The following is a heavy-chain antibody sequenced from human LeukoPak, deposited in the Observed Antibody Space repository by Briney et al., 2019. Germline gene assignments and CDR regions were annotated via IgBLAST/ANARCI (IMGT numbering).Heavy chain of an antibody. V-gene: IGHV4-4*07. CDR3: AKDGANWFGP. Sequence: SETLSLTCTVSGGSISGSYWSWIRQPAGKGLEWIGRMYSSGTTNHNPSLKSRVAMSIDTSRKRFSLKLSSVTAADTAVYYCAKDGANWFGPWGQGTLVTVSS. CDR2: MYSSGTT. D-gene: IGHD3-16*01. J-gene: IGHJ5*02. CDR1: GGSISGSY.